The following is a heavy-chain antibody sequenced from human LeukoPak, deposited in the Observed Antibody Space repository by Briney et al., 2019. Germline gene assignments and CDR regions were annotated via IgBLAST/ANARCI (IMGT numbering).Heavy chain of an antibody. CDR1: RFTFTGYW. CDR2: IKEDGSEK. V-gene: IGHV3-7*01. CDR3: ARRKTLDY. J-gene: IGHJ4*02. Sequence: GGSLRLSCAASRFTFTGYWMTWVSQALGKRLEWVANIKEDGSEKYYVDSVKGRFTISRDSARNSLYLQMNSLRAEDTAVYYCARRKTLDYWGQGTLVTASS.